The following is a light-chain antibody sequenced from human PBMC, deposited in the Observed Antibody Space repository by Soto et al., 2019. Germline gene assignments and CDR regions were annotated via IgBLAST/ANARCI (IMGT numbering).Light chain of an antibody. J-gene: IGKJ4*01. Sequence: DIQRTQSPSTLSASVGDSVTITCRDSQSISDWLAWYQQTPGKAPKVXIYDASGLESGVPSRFRGSGAGTECTLTISSLQPDDVATDYCQQYNSYSLTFGGGTKVDIK. CDR3: QQYNSYSLT. CDR1: QSISDW. CDR2: DAS. V-gene: IGKV1-5*01.